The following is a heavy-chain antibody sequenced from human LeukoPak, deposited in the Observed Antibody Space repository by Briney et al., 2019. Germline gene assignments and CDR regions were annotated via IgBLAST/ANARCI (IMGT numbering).Heavy chain of an antibody. J-gene: IGHJ4*02. CDR1: GFTFSSYA. Sequence: GGSLRLSCAASGFTFSSYAMHWVRQAPGKGLEWVAVISYDGSNKYYADSVKGRFTISRDNSKNTLFLQMNSLRAEDTAVYFCARALRGYSYVLDYWGQGTLVTVSS. CDR2: ISYDGSNK. V-gene: IGHV3-30*14. D-gene: IGHD5-18*01. CDR3: ARALRGYSYVLDY.